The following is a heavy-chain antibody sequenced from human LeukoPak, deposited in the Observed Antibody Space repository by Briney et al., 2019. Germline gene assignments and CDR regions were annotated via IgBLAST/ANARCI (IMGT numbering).Heavy chain of an antibody. CDR3: ARHDTSGYSSSWYINWFDP. CDR2: IYYSGST. CDR1: GGSISSSSYY. D-gene: IGHD6-13*01. J-gene: IGHJ5*02. Sequence: SETLSLTCTVSGGSISSSSYYWGWIRQPPGKGLEWIGSIYYSGSTYYNPSLKSRVTISVDTSKNQFSLKLSSVTAADTAVYYCARHDTSGYSSSWYINWFDPWGQGTLVTVSS. V-gene: IGHV4-39*01.